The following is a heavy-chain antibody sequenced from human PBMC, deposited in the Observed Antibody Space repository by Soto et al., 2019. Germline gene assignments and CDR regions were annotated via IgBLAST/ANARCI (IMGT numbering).Heavy chain of an antibody. CDR3: ARDPYYGGGRGHFDY. D-gene: IGHD4-17*01. V-gene: IGHV1-69*12. Sequence: QVQLVQSGAEVKKPGSSVKVSCKASGGTVSSYAISWVRQAPGQGLEWMGGIIPIFGTANYAQKFQGRVTITADESTSTAYMELSSLRSEDTAVYYCARDPYYGGGRGHFDYWGQGTLVTVSS. J-gene: IGHJ4*02. CDR2: IIPIFGTA. CDR1: GGTVSSYA.